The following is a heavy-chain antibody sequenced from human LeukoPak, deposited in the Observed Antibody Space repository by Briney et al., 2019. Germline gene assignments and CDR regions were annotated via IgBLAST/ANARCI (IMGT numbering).Heavy chain of an antibody. D-gene: IGHD3-10*01. CDR2: IYYSGST. J-gene: IGHJ4*02. CDR1: GGSISGHY. V-gene: IGHV4-59*11. Sequence: SETLSLTCTVSGGSISGHYWSWIRQPPGKGLEWIGYIYYSGSTNYNPSLKSRVTISVDTSKNQFSLKLSSVTAADTAVYYCAREGGFGELFSFDYWGQGTLVTVSS. CDR3: AREGGFGELFSFDY.